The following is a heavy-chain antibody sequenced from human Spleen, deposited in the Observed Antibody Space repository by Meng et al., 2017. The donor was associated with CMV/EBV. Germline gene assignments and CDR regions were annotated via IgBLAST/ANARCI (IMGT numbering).Heavy chain of an antibody. V-gene: IGHV3-30*19. Sequence: GGSLRLSCAASAFSFSSYGMHWVRQGPGKGLEWVAVISYDGSNKYYADSVKGRFTISRDNSKNTLYLQMNSLRAEDTAVYYCARDHVGAGDYWGQGTLVTVSS. CDR3: ARDHVGAGDY. CDR1: AFSFSSYG. D-gene: IGHD2-15*01. J-gene: IGHJ4*02. CDR2: ISYDGSNK.